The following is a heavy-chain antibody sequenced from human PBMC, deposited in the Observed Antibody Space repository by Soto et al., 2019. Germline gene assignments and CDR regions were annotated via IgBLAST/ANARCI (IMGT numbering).Heavy chain of an antibody. CDR1: GGSISSGDYY. Sequence: SETLSLTCTVSGGSISSGDYYWSWIRQPPGKGLEWIGYIYYSGSTYYNPSLKSRVTISVDTSKNQFSLQLNSVTPEDTAVYYCARGSIEVAAATLPGIAQAGYGMDVWGQGTTVTVSS. CDR3: ARGSIEVAAATLPGIAQAGYGMDV. J-gene: IGHJ6*02. D-gene: IGHD2-15*01. V-gene: IGHV4-30-4*01. CDR2: IYYSGST.